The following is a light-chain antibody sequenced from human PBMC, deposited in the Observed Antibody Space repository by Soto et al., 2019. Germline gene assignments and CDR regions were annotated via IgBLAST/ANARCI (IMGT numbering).Light chain of an antibody. CDR2: AAS. CDR1: QSISSY. CDR3: QQSDSTLTWT. Sequence: DIQMTQSPSSLSASVGDRVTITCRASQSISSYLNWYQQKPGKAPKLLIYAASSFQSGVPSRFRGSGSGTDFTLTTSSLQPEDFATYYCQQSDSTLTWTFGQGTKVEIK. J-gene: IGKJ1*01. V-gene: IGKV1-39*01.